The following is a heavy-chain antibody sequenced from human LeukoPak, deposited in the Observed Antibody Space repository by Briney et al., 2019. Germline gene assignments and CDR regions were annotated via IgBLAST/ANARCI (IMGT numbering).Heavy chain of an antibody. CDR3: ARLTVVVPAASRGRQYYFDY. J-gene: IGHJ4*02. CDR1: GGTFSSYA. CDR2: IIPIFGTA. D-gene: IGHD2-2*01. Sequence: SVKVSCKASGGTFSSYAISWVRQAPGQGLEWMGGIIPIFGTANYAQKFQGRVTITADESTSTAYMELSSLRSEDTAVYYCARLTVVVPAASRGRQYYFDYWGQGTLVTVSS. V-gene: IGHV1-69*13.